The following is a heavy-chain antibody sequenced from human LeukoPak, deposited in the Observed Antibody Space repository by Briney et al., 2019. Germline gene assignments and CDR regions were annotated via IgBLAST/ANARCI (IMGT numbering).Heavy chain of an antibody. J-gene: IGHJ4*02. CDR2: SNPNSGGT. CDR3: ASLSIVGYCSSTSCYRLFDY. CDR1: GYTFTCYY. Sequence: ASVKVSCKASGYTFTCYYMHWVRQAPGQGLEWIGWSNPNSGGTNYAQKFQGRVTMTRDTSISTAYMELSRLRSGDTAVYYCASLSIVGYCSSTSCYRLFDYWGQGTLVAVSS. V-gene: IGHV1-2*02. D-gene: IGHD2-2*03.